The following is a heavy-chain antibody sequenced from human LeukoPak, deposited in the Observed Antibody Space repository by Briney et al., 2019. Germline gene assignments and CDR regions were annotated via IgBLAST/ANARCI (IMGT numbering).Heavy chain of an antibody. Sequence: SQTLSLTCTVSGGSISSGSYYWSWIRQPAGKGLEWIGRIYTSGSTNYNPSLKSRVTISVDTSKNQFSLKLSSVTAADTAVYYCARADFWSGYYAFDIWGQGTMVTVSS. CDR3: ARADFWSGYYAFDI. J-gene: IGHJ3*02. V-gene: IGHV4-61*02. D-gene: IGHD3-3*01. CDR1: GGSISSGSYY. CDR2: IYTSGST.